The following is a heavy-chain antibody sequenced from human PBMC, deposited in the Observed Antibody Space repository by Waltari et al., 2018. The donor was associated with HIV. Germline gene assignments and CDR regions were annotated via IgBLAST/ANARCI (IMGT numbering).Heavy chain of an antibody. CDR1: GHTLSELS. V-gene: IGHV1-24*01. D-gene: IGHD3-10*01. CDR3: STDFSGMVRAYSYYSLDV. Sequence: QVQLVQSGAEVKKPGASVKVSCKVSGHTLSELSMHWVRQVPGKGLEWMGKFDPEDDETIYAQKFQGRVTMTEDTSSDTAFMELSSLTSGETAVYYCSTDFSGMVRAYSYYSLDVWGQGTTVTVSS. CDR2: FDPEDDET. J-gene: IGHJ6*02.